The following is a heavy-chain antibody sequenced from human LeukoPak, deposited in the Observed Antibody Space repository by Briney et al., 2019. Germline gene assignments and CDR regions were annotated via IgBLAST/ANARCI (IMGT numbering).Heavy chain of an antibody. Sequence: SETLSLTCAVYGGSFSGYHRSWIRQPPGKGLEWIGEINHSGTTSYNPSLKSRVTISVDTSKNQFSLNLSSVTAADTAVYYCARDHGDYVPVYWYFDLWGRGTLVTVSS. CDR2: INHSGTT. D-gene: IGHD4-17*01. CDR1: GGSFSGYH. CDR3: ARDHGDYVPVYWYFDL. V-gene: IGHV4-34*01. J-gene: IGHJ2*01.